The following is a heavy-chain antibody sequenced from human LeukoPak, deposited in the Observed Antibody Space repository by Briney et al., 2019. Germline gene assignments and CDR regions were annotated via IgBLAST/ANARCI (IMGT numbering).Heavy chain of an antibody. D-gene: IGHD5-12*01. CDR3: ARDSGATIVDY. Sequence: GGSLRLSCAASGFTFSSYWMSWVRQAPGKGLEWVANIKQNGSEKYYVDSVKGRFTISRDNAKNSLYLRMNSLRAEDTAVYYCARDSGATIVDYWGQGTLVTVSS. CDR2: IKQNGSEK. V-gene: IGHV3-7*03. CDR1: GFTFSSYW. J-gene: IGHJ4*02.